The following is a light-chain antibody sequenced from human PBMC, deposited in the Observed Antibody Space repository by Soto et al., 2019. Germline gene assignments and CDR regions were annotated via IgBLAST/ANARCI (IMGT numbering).Light chain of an antibody. V-gene: IGKV1-5*01. CDR2: DAS. CDR3: QQYNSYWT. Sequence: STLSASVGDRVTITCRASQSISSWLAWYQQKPGKAPKLLIYDASSLESGVPSRFSGRGSGTEFTLTISGLQPDDFATYYCQQYNSYWTFGQGTKVDIK. CDR1: QSISSW. J-gene: IGKJ1*01.